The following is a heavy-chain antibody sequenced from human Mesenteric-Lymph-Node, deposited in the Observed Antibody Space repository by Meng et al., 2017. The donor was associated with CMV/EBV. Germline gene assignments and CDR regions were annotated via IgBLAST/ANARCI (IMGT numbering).Heavy chain of an antibody. Sequence: GGSLSLSCSASGFTFSSYWMHWVRQAPGKGLVWVSRINSDGSSTSYADSVKGRFTISRDNAKNTLYLQMNSLRAEDTAVYYCARGKLYGGLSYYGMDVWGQGTTVTVSS. CDR3: ARGKLYGGLSYYGMDV. CDR2: INSDGSST. CDR1: GFTFSSYW. D-gene: IGHD5-12*01. V-gene: IGHV3-74*01. J-gene: IGHJ6*02.